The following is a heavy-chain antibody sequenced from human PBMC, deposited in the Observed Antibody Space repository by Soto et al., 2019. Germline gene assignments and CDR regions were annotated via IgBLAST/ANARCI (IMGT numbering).Heavy chain of an antibody. CDR1: GGSISSYY. CDR2: IYYSGST. D-gene: IGHD3-9*01. CDR3: ARGSKGVLTGYYDAFDI. V-gene: IGHV4-59*01. Sequence: SETLSLTCTVSGGSISSYYWSWIRQPPGKGLEWIGYIYYSGSTNYNPSLKSRVTISVDTSKNQFTLRLSSVTAADTAVYYCARGSKGVLTGYYDAFDIWGQGTMVTVSS. J-gene: IGHJ3*02.